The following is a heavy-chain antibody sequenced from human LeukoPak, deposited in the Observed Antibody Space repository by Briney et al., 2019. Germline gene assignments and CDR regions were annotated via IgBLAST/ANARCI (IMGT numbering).Heavy chain of an antibody. D-gene: IGHD1-14*01. CDR2: ISYDGSNK. CDR3: AKGPPGFDY. CDR1: GFTFSSYG. V-gene: IGHV3-30*18. Sequence: PGRSLRLSCAASGFTFSSYGMHWVRLAPGKGLEWVAVISYDGSNKYYADSVKGRFTVSRDNSKNTLYLQMNSLRAEDTAVYYCAKGPPGFDYWGQGTLVTVSS. J-gene: IGHJ4*02.